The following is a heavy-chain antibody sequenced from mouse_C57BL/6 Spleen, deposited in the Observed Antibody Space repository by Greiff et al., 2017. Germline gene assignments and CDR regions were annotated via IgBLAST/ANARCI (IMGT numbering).Heavy chain of an antibody. CDR1: GFNIKDDY. CDR2: IDPENGDT. CDR3: TTGDYYGSSFPYYAMDY. V-gene: IGHV14-4*01. J-gene: IGHJ4*01. Sequence: VQLKESGAELVRPGASVKLSCTASGFNIKDDYMHWVKQRPEQGLEWIGWIDPENGDTEYASKFQGKATITADTSSNTAYLQLSSLTSEDTAVYYCTTGDYYGSSFPYYAMDYWGQGTSVTVSS. D-gene: IGHD1-1*01.